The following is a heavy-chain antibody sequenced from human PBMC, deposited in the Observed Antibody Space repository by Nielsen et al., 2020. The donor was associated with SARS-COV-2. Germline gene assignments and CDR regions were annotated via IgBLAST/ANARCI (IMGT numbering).Heavy chain of an antibody. Sequence: SLKISCAASGFTFDDYAMHWVRQAPGKGLEWVSGTSWNSGSIGYADSVKGRFTISRDNAKNSLYLQMNSLRAEDTALYYCAKGPDSGYYHGNYYYGMDVWGQGTTVTVSS. V-gene: IGHV3-9*01. CDR2: TSWNSGSI. J-gene: IGHJ6*02. D-gene: IGHD3-22*01. CDR3: AKGPDSGYYHGNYYYGMDV. CDR1: GFTFDDYA.